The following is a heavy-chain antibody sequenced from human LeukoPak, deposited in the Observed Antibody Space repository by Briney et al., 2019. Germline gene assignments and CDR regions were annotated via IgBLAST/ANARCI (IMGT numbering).Heavy chain of an antibody. Sequence: GGSLRLSCAASGLTFSNAWMTWVRQAPGKGLEWVGRIKTESYGRTTDYAAPVKGRFTISRDDSKNTLYLQMNSLKTEDAAVYYCTTDPYSGSHFDYWGQGTLVTVSS. CDR3: TTDPYSGSHFDY. V-gene: IGHV3-15*01. CDR2: IKTESYGRTT. CDR1: GLTFSNAW. D-gene: IGHD1-26*01. J-gene: IGHJ4*02.